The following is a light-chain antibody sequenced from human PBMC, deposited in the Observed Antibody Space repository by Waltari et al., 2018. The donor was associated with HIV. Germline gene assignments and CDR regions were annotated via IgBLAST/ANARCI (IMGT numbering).Light chain of an antibody. CDR2: GAS. CDR1: QSVSSSY. J-gene: IGKJ5*01. CDR3: QQYGSSPPIT. V-gene: IGKV3-20*01. Sequence: EMVLTQSPGTLSVAAGERATRSCRASQSVSSSYLACYQQKPGQAPRLLIYGASSTVTGIPDRFSGSGSGTAFTLTISSLEPEDFAVYYCQQYGSSPPITFGQGTRLEIK.